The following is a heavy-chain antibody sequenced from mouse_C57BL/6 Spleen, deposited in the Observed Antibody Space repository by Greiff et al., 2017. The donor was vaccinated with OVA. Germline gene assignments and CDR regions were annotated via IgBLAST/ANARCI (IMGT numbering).Heavy chain of an antibody. CDR1: GFTFSDYG. CDR2: ISSGSSTI. V-gene: IGHV5-17*01. D-gene: IGHD1-1*01. CDR3: ARGYYYGSSSFAY. Sequence: DVQLVESGGGLVKPGGSLKLSCAASGFTFSDYGMHWVRQAPEKGLEWVAYISSGSSTIYYADTVKGRFTISRDNAKNTLFLQMTSLRSEDTAMYYCARGYYYGSSSFAYWGKGTLVTVSA. J-gene: IGHJ3*01.